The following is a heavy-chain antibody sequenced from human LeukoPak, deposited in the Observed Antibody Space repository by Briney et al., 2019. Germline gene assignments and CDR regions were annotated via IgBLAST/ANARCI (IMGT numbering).Heavy chain of an antibody. Sequence: SETLSLTCTVSGGSISSGDYYWSWIRQPPGKGLEWIGYIYYSGSTYYNPSLKSRVTISVDTSKNQFSLKLSPVTAADTAVYYCARVSGDPDSSGFDYWGQGTLVTVSS. J-gene: IGHJ4*02. CDR2: IYYSGST. D-gene: IGHD3-22*01. V-gene: IGHV4-30-4*08. CDR1: GGSISSGDYY. CDR3: ARVSGDPDSSGFDY.